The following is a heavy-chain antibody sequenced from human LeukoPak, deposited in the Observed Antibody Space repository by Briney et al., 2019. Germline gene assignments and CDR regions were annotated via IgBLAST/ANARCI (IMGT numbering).Heavy chain of an antibody. CDR1: GSSFINYW. CDR2: FYPLDSDT. V-gene: IGHV5-51*01. D-gene: IGHD3-22*01. Sequence: GESLKISCKGSGSSFINYWIGWVRQMPGKGLEWMGIFYPLDSDTRYSPSFQGQVTISADKSTSTAYLQWSSLKASDTAVYYCAIQYYDSSGYFQNDAFDVWGQGTMVTVSS. J-gene: IGHJ3*01. CDR3: AIQYYDSSGYFQNDAFDV.